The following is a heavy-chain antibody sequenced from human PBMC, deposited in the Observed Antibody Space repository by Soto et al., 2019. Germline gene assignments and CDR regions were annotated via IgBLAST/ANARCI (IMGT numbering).Heavy chain of an antibody. CDR3: AAKPAATNWFDP. D-gene: IGHD2-2*01. CDR2: MNPNSGNT. J-gene: IGHJ5*02. V-gene: IGHV1-8*01. CDR1: GYTFTSYD. Sequence: ASVKVSCKASGYTFTSYDINWVRQATGQGLEWMGWMNPNSGNTGYAQKFQGRVTMTRNTSISTAYMELSSLRSEDTAVYYCAAKPAATNWFDPWGQGTQVTVSS.